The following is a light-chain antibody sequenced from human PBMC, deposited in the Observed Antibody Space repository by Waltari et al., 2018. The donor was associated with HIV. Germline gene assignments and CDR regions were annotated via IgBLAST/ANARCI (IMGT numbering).Light chain of an antibody. V-gene: IGLV3-1*01. CDR1: KVGDKY. CDR3: QAWDSSTYV. CDR2: QDG. J-gene: IGLJ1*01. Sequence: SYELTQPTSVSVSPGQTASITCSGEKVGDKYACWYQQKPGQAPVLVIYQDGKRPSGIPERFSGSNSGNPATLTISGTHAMDEADYYCQAWDSSTYVFGTGTKVTVL.